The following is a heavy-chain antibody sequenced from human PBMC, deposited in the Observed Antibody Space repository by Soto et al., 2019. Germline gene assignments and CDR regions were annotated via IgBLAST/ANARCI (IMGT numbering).Heavy chain of an antibody. D-gene: IGHD2-2*01. J-gene: IGHJ4*02. CDR3: ARGNIVVPAAMSNY. CDR1: GFTFSSYG. CDR2: IWYDGSNK. V-gene: IGHV3-33*01. Sequence: QVQLVESGGGVVQPGRSLRLSCAASGFTFSSYGMHRVRQAPGKGLEWVAVIWYDGSNKYYADSVKGRFTISRDNSKNTLYLQMNSLRAEDTAVYYCARGNIVVPAAMSNYWGQGTLVTVSS.